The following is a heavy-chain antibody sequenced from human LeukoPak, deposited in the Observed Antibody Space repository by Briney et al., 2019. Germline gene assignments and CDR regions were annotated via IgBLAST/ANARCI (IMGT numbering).Heavy chain of an antibody. V-gene: IGHV4-39*01. CDR2: IFYSGST. D-gene: IGHD2-2*01. CDR3: VRYCSSTRCYLL. J-gene: IGHJ4*02. CDR1: DDSVSRSTYY. Sequence: SETLSLTCSVSDDSVSRSTYYWGWIRRPPGKGLEWIGSIFYSGSTYYNPSLKSRVTISADTSRNQFSLKLSSVTAADTAVYYCVRYCSSTRCYLLWGQGTLITVSS.